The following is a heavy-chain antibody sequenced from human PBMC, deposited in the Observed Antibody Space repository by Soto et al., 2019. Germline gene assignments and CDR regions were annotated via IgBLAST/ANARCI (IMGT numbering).Heavy chain of an antibody. CDR3: LRDHFDI. Sequence: QVQLVQSGAEVKKPGASVKVSCKASGYTFTSYAMHWVRQAPGQRLEWMGWINAGNGNTKYSQNFQGRVTITRDTSPRTAYMELRSVRSEDPAVYYCLRDHFDIWGQGTMVTASS. J-gene: IGHJ3*02. V-gene: IGHV1-3*01. CDR2: INAGNGNT. D-gene: IGHD2-21*01. CDR1: GYTFTSYA.